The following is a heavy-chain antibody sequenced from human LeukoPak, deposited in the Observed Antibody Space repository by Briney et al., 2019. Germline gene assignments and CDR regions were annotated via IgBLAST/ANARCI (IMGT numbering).Heavy chain of an antibody. V-gene: IGHV3-7*04. Sequence: GGSLRLSCAASGFTFSSYEMSWVRQAPGKGLEWVANIKQDGSEKYYVDSVKGRFTISRDNAKNSLYLQMNSLRAEDTAVYYCARAITMVRGVIITNYYYYYMDVWGKGTTVTISS. CDR3: ARAITMVRGVIITNYYYYYMDV. D-gene: IGHD3-10*01. CDR1: GFTFSSYE. J-gene: IGHJ6*03. CDR2: IKQDGSEK.